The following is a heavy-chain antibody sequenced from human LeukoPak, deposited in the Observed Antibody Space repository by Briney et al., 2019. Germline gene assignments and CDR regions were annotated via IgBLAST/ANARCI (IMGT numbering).Heavy chain of an antibody. D-gene: IGHD2-15*01. CDR3: AKEGGSWYFDY. V-gene: IGHV3-49*04. CDR2: IRSKAYGATT. J-gene: IGHJ4*02. Sequence: PGGSLRLSCAASGFTFSSYAMTWVRRAPGKGLEWVGFIRSKAYGATTEYAASLKDRFTISRDDSKSIAYLQVNSLKTEDTAVYYCAKEGGSWYFDYWGQGTLVTVSS. CDR1: GFTFSSYA.